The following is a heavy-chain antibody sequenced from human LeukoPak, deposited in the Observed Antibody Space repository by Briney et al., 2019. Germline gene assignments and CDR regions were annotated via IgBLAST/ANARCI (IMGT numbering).Heavy chain of an antibody. CDR1: GFTVSSYA. J-gene: IGHJ6*03. Sequence: GGSLRLSCAASGFTVSSYAMHWVRQAPGKGLEWVAVISYDGSNKYYADSVKGRFTISRDNAKNSLYLQMNSLRAEDTAVYYCARAPPVTIFGVAYYYYYMDVWGKGTTVTVSS. D-gene: IGHD3-3*01. CDR2: ISYDGSNK. CDR3: ARAPPVTIFGVAYYYYYMDV. V-gene: IGHV3-30-3*01.